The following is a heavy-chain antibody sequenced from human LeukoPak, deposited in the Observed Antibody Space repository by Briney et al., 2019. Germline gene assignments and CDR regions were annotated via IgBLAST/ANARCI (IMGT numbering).Heavy chain of an antibody. CDR3: ARGIDEWLYLNY. V-gene: IGHV3-23*01. Sequence: PGGSLRLSCAASGFTFSSYAMSWVRQAPGKGLEWVSAISGSGAATYYADSVKGRFTISRDDSKSSLYLHMNSLRAEDTAVYYCARGIDEWLYLNYLGQGALVTVSS. J-gene: IGHJ4*02. CDR2: ISGSGAAT. D-gene: IGHD3-3*01. CDR1: GFTFSSYA.